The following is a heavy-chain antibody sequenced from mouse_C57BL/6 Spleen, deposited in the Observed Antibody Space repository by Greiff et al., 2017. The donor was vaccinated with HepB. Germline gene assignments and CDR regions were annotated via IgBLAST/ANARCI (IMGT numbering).Heavy chain of an antibody. J-gene: IGHJ4*01. CDR1: GFTFSDFY. CDR2: SRNKANDYTT. CDR3: ARDAGGGAMDY. V-gene: IGHV7-1*01. Sequence: EVQGVDSGGGLVQSGRSLRLSCATSGFTFSDFYMEWVRQAPGKGLEWIAASRNKANDYTTEYSASVKGRFIVSRDTSQSILYLQMNALRAEDTAIYYCARDAGGGAMDYWGQGTSVTVSS.